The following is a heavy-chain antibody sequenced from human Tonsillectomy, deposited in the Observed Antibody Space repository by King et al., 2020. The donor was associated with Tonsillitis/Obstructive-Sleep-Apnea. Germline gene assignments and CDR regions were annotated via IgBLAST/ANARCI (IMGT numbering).Heavy chain of an antibody. V-gene: IGHV5-10-1*03. CDR2: IEPSDSYT. J-gene: IGHJ5*02. CDR1: GYTFTSYW. Sequence: QLVQSGAEVKKPGESLRISCKGSGYTFTSYWISWVRQMPGKGLEWMGRIEPSDSYTNYSPTFQGHVTISADKSTSTAYLQWSSLKASDTAMYYCARASGSSTCCYQGGWFDLWGQGTLVTVSS. D-gene: IGHD2-2*01. CDR3: ARASGSSTCCYQGGWFDL.